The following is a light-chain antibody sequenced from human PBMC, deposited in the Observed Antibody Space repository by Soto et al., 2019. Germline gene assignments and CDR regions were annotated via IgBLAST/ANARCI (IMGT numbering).Light chain of an antibody. CDR3: SSFSSTNPL. Sequence: QSVLTQLASVSGSPGQSITISCTGTSSDVGGYNYVSWYQQHPGKAPKLLIYAVSSRPSEVSNRFSGSKSGNTASLTISGLQAEDEADYYCSSFSSTNPLFGGGTKVTVL. CDR2: AVS. J-gene: IGLJ2*01. V-gene: IGLV2-14*01. CDR1: SSDVGGYNY.